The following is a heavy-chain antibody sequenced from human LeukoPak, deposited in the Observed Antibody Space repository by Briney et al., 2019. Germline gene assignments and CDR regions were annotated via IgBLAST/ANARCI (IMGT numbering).Heavy chain of an antibody. CDR1: GYSFTNFG. J-gene: IGHJ5*02. V-gene: IGHV1-18*01. CDR3: ARTDENWFHP. CDR2: ISAYNGNT. Sequence: SVKVSCKASGYSFTNFGVSWVRQAPGQGLEWMGWISAYNGNTNYAQKLQGRVTMTTDTSTSTAYMELRSLRSDDTAVYYCARTDENWFHPWGQGTLVTVSS.